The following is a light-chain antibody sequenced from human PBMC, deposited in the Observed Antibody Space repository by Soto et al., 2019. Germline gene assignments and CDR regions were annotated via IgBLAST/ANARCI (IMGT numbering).Light chain of an antibody. J-gene: IGLJ3*02. CDR3: GSYAGSSLWV. CDR2: DVT. CDR1: SSDVGAYNY. Sequence: QSALTQPRSVSGSPGQSVTISCTGTSSDVGAYNYVSWYQHHPGKAPKLVIYDVTKRPSGVPDRFAGSKSGNTASLTISGLQAEDEADYYCGSYAGSSLWVFGGGTKLTVL. V-gene: IGLV2-11*01.